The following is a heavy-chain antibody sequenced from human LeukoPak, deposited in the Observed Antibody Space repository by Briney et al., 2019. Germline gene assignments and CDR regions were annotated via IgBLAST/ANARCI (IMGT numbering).Heavy chain of an antibody. J-gene: IGHJ3*02. CDR3: ASGLWGAFDI. Sequence: PGGSLRLSCAASGFAFGDCEMNWVRQAPGQGLEWIASISSSGATTHYADSMKGRFGISRDNAKNSLFLQMSSLSAEDTATYFCASGLWGAFDIWAQGTMVSVSS. CDR1: GFAFGDCE. V-gene: IGHV3-48*03. D-gene: IGHD3-16*01. CDR2: ISSSGATT.